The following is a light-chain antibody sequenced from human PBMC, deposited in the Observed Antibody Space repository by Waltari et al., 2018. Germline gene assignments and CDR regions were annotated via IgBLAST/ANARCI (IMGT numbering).Light chain of an antibody. CDR1: QSVSSN. Sequence: EIVITQSPATLSVSPGERATLPCRASQSVSSNLAWYQQKPGQSPRLLIYGASPRATGIPARFSGSGSGTEFTLTISSLQSEDFAVYYCQQYNNWLYTFGQGTKLEIK. J-gene: IGKJ2*01. CDR3: QQYNNWLYT. CDR2: GAS. V-gene: IGKV3-15*01.